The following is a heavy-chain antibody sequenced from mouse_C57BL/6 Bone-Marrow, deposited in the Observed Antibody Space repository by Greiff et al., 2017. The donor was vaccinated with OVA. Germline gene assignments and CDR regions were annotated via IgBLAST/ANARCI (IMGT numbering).Heavy chain of an antibody. Sequence: QVQLKQPGAELVMPGASVKLSCKASGYTFTSYWMHWVKQRPGQGLEWIGEIDPSDSYTNYNQKFKGKSTLTVDKSSSTAYMQLSSLTSEDSAVYYCARWGYPWYFDVWGTGTTVTVSS. D-gene: IGHD3-1*01. CDR3: ARWGYPWYFDV. CDR2: IDPSDSYT. V-gene: IGHV1-69*01. J-gene: IGHJ1*03. CDR1: GYTFTSYW.